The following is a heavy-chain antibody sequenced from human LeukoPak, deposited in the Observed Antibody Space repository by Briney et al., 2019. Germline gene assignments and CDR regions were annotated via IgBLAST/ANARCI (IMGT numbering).Heavy chain of an antibody. CDR2: INGDGTST. J-gene: IGHJ3*02. V-gene: IGHV3-74*03. CDR1: GFIFSSYW. CDR3: ARDSSSWTKNDAFDI. Sequence: GGSLRLSCAASGFIFSSYWMHWVRQKPGEGPLWLSRINGDGTSTAYAHSVQGRFIISRDNAKNSLYLQMNSLRAEDTAVYYCARDSSSWTKNDAFDIWGQGTMVTVSS. D-gene: IGHD6-13*01.